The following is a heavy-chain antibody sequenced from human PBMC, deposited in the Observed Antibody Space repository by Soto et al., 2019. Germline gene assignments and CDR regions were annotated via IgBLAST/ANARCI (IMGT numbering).Heavy chain of an antibody. D-gene: IGHD5-18*01. Sequence: GASVKVSCKASGVTFSSYAISWVRQAPGQGLEWMGGIIPIFGTANYAQKFQGRVTITADKSTSTAYMELSSLRSEDTAVYYCARALDTAMVHFDYWGQGTLVTVSS. CDR2: IIPIFGTA. CDR1: GVTFSSYA. V-gene: IGHV1-69*06. CDR3: ARALDTAMVHFDY. J-gene: IGHJ4*02.